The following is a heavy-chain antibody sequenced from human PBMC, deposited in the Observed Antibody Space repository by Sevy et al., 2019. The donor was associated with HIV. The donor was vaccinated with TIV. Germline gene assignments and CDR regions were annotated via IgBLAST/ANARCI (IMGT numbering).Heavy chain of an antibody. J-gene: IGHJ4*02. Sequence: SETLSLTCTVSGGSISSYYWSWIRQPPGKGLEWIGYIYYSGSTNYNPSLKSRVTISVDTSKNQFSLKLSSVTAADTAVYYCARVPSGYSSGWFPLFFDYWGQRTLVTVSS. CDR1: GGSISSYY. V-gene: IGHV4-59*01. CDR2: IYYSGST. CDR3: ARVPSGYSSGWFPLFFDY. D-gene: IGHD6-19*01.